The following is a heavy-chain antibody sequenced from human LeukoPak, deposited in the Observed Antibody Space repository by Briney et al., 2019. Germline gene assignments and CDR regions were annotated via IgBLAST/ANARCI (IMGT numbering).Heavy chain of an antibody. V-gene: IGHV3-7*03. Sequence: GGSLRLSCAASGFTFSNYRMSWVRKAPGKGLEWVANIRQDGSEKYYVDSVKGRFTISRDNAKNSLFLQMNSLRAEDTAVYYCAGEVAATGFDYWGQGTLVTVSS. J-gene: IGHJ4*02. CDR2: IRQDGSEK. CDR1: GFTFSNYR. CDR3: AGEVAATGFDY. D-gene: IGHD6-19*01.